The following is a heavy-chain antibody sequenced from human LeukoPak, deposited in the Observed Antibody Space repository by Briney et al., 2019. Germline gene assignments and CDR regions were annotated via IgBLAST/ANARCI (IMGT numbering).Heavy chain of an antibody. V-gene: IGHV4-39*01. J-gene: IGHJ3*02. CDR3: ARHLYGSDVFEI. Sequence: TETLSLTCTVSGGSVSSSNFYWGWIRQPPGKGLEWIGSIYYSGTTYYNPSLKSRVTISVDTSKNQFSLKLSSVTAADTAVYYCARHLYGSDVFEIWGQGTMVTVSS. CDR1: GGSVSSSNFY. D-gene: IGHD4-17*01. CDR2: IYYSGTT.